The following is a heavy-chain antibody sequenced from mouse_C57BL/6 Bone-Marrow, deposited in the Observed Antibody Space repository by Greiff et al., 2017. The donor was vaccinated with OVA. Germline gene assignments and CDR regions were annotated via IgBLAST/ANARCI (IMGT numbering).Heavy chain of an antibody. CDR1: GFTFSSYA. D-gene: IGHD3-2*02. CDR3: ARDGSQFRLHYYAMDY. J-gene: IGHJ4*01. Sequence: EVNVVESGGGLVKPGGSLKLSCAASGFTFSSYAMSWVRQTPEKRLEWVATISAGGGYTYYPDNVKGRFTISRDTAKNTLYLHMSNLTSEDTAMYYCARDGSQFRLHYYAMDYWGQGTSVTVSS. CDR2: ISAGGGYT. V-gene: IGHV5-4*01.